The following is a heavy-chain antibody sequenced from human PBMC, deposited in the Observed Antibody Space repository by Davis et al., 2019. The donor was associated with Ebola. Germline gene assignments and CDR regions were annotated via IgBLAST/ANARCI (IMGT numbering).Heavy chain of an antibody. J-gene: IGHJ5*02. CDR1: GFTFSSYA. CDR2: ISGSGGST. D-gene: IGHD2-15*01. Sequence: GESLKISCAASGFTFSSYAMSWVRQAPGKGLEWVSAISGSGGSTYYADSVKGRFTISRDNSKNTLYLQMNSLRAEDTAVYYCAKVHEDIVVVVAATWFGWFDPWGQGTLVTVSS. V-gene: IGHV3-23*01. CDR3: AKVHEDIVVVVAATWFGWFDP.